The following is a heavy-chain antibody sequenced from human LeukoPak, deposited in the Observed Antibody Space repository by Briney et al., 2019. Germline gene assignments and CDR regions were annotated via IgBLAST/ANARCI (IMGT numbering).Heavy chain of an antibody. CDR1: GFTFSSYA. CDR3: ARTGAAAGTSWFDP. D-gene: IGHD6-13*01. V-gene: IGHV3-64*01. Sequence: PGGSLRLSCVASGFTFSSYAMHWVRQTPGKGLEYVSGINSNGGSTHYANSVKGRFTISRDNSKHTLYLQMGSLRTEDMAVYYCARTGAAAGTSWFDPWGQGTLVTVSS. CDR2: INSNGGST. J-gene: IGHJ5*02.